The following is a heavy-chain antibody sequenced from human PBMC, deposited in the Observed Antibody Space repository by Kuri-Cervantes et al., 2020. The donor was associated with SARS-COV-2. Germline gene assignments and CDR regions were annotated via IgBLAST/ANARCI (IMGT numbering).Heavy chain of an antibody. D-gene: IGHD3-10*01. CDR2: MNPNSGNT. CDR1: GYTFTSYD. V-gene: IGHV1-8*01. J-gene: IGHJ6*02. CDR3: AGGSGEGPYYYYYGMDV. Sequence: ASVKVSCKAPGYTFTSYDINWVRQATGQGLEWMGWMNPNSGNTGYAQKFQGRVTITADKSTSIAYMELSSLRSEDTAVYYCAGGSGEGPYYYYYGMDVWGQGTTVTVSS.